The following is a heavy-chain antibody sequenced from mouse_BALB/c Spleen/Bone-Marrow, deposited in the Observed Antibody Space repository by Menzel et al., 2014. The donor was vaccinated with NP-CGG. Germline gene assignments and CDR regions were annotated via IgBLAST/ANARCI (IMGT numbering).Heavy chain of an antibody. J-gene: IGHJ4*01. CDR1: GYTFTDYN. Sequence: VHVKESGPELVKPGVSVKISCKASGYTFTDYNIHWVKQSHSKSLEWIGFINPYNGGTGYNQKFKSKATMTVDNSSSAALMGVRRLSSEDAVVYYWGELAGYYVAMDYWGQGTSVTVSS. V-gene: IGHV1S29*02. CDR3: GELAGYYVAMDY. D-gene: IGHD2-3*01. CDR2: INPYNGGT.